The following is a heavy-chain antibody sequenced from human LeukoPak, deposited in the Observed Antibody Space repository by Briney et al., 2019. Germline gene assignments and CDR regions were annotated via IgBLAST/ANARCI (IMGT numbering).Heavy chain of an antibody. Sequence: GGSLRLSCAASGFXFRNYAISWVRQAPGKGLEWVSAISGSGDSTYYADSVKGRFTISRDNSKNTLYLQMNSLRAEDTAVYYCAKDPLGFGGVIVDYWGQGTMVTVSS. CDR3: AKDPLGFGGVIVDY. V-gene: IGHV3-23*01. D-gene: IGHD3-16*02. CDR2: ISGSGDST. J-gene: IGHJ4*02. CDR1: GFXFRNYA.